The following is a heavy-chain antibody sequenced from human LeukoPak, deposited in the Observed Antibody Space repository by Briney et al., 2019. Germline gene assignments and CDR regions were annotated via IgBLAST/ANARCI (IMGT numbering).Heavy chain of an antibody. J-gene: IGHJ6*03. V-gene: IGHV4-59*01. Sequence: SETLSLTCTVSGGSISSYYWSWIRQPPGKGLEWIGYIYYSGSTDYNPSLKSRVTISVDTSKNQFSLKLSSVTAADTAVYYCARDRVGQQLVGRNYYYYYMDVWGKGTTVTISS. CDR2: IYYSGST. CDR1: GGSISSYY. CDR3: ARDRVGQQLVGRNYYYYYMDV. D-gene: IGHD6-13*01.